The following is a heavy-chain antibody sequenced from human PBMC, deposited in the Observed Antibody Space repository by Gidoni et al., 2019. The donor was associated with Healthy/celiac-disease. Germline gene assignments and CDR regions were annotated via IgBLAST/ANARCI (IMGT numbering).Heavy chain of an antibody. J-gene: IGHJ4*02. D-gene: IGHD6-13*01. V-gene: IGHV3-21*01. CDR2: ISSSSSYI. CDR3: ARDSPSWQQLDPFDY. CDR1: GFPFSSYS. Sequence: EVQLVASGGGLVKPGGSLSLSCAASGFPFSSYSMNWFRQAPGKGLEWVSSISSSSSYIYYADSVKGRFTISRDNAKNSLYLQMNSLRAEDTAVYYCARDSPSWQQLDPFDYWGQGTLVTVSS.